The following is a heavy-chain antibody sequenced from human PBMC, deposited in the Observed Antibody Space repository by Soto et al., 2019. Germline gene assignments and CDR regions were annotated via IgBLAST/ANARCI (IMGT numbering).Heavy chain of an antibody. CDR1: GFMFSAYW. V-gene: IGHV3-7*01. CDR3: ARDFYGGYTYGTGDY. Sequence: GGSLRLSCAASGFMFSAYWMSWVRQAPGKGLEWVANIHGDGGKIYYVDSVKGRFTISRDNAKRSLYLQMNSLRAEDTAVYYCARDFYGGYTYGTGDYWGQGALVTVSS. CDR2: IHGDGGKI. J-gene: IGHJ4*02. D-gene: IGHD5-18*01.